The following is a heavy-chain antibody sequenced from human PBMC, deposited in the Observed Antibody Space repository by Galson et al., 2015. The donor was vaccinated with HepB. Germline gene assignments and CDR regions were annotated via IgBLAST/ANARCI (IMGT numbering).Heavy chain of an antibody. CDR2: TYYRSKWYN. Sequence: CAISGDSVSSNSAAWNWIRQSPSRGLEWLGRTYYRSKWYNDYAVSVKSRITINPDTSKNQFSLQLNSVTPEDTAVYYCARDRSLYDILTGYYVKEDYYYGVDVWGQGTTVTVSS. CDR1: GDSVSSNSAA. D-gene: IGHD3-9*01. J-gene: IGHJ6*02. CDR3: ARDRSLYDILTGYYVKEDYYYGVDV. V-gene: IGHV6-1*01.